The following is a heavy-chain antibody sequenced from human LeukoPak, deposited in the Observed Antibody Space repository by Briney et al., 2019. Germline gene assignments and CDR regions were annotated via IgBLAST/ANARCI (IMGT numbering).Heavy chain of an antibody. J-gene: IGHJ6*02. CDR3: ARVGYCSSTSCYWYYYYYYGMDV. Sequence: ASVKVSCKASGYPFSSHGITWVRQAPAQGLDWMGWISCYNGDTHYAQKFQGRVTMTRNTSISTAYMELSSLRSEDTAVYYCARVGYCSSTSCYWYYYYYYGMDVWGQGTTVTVSS. V-gene: IGHV1-18*01. D-gene: IGHD2-2*01. CDR2: ISCYNGDT. CDR1: GYPFSSHG.